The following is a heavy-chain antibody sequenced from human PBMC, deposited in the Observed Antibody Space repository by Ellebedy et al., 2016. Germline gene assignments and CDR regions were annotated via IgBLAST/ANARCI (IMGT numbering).Heavy chain of an antibody. Sequence: GESLKISCKVSGDSTTNNWISWVRQKPGKGLEWMGTIRPGDSHATYSPSFQGQVTISADKSTFTAYLQWSSLKASDTAVYFCATTGCRNDWCYKGLDYWGQGSLVTVSS. CDR1: GDSTTNNW. D-gene: IGHD4/OR15-4a*01. CDR2: IRPGDSHA. V-gene: IGHV5-51*01. J-gene: IGHJ4*02. CDR3: ATTGCRNDWCYKGLDY.